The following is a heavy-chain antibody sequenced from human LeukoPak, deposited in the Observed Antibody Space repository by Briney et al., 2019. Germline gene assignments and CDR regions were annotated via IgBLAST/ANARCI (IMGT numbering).Heavy chain of an antibody. CDR1: GYSFTSYW. D-gene: IGHD2-2*01. CDR3: ARVRSQLGHDY. CDR2: IYPGDSDT. J-gene: IGHJ4*02. Sequence: GESLQISCQGSGYSFTSYWIGWVRQMPGKGLEWMGIIYPGDSDTRYSPSFQGQVTISADKSISTAYLQWSSLKASDTAMYYCARVRSQLGHDYWGQGTLVTVSS. V-gene: IGHV5-51*01.